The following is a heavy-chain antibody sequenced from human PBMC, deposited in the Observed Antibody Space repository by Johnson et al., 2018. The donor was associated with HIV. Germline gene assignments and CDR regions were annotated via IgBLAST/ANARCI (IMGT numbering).Heavy chain of an antibody. CDR3: ARAPIYYYDSPRHAFDI. CDR2: VSYDGSYK. CDR1: GFTFSTYW. D-gene: IGHD3-22*01. Sequence: QVQLLESGGGLVQPGGSLRLSCAASGFTFSTYWMSWVRQAPGNGLEWVAVVSYDGSYKFYAEAVKGRFTISRDNSKNTLYLQMNSLRAEDTAVYYCARAPIYYYDSPRHAFDIWGQGTMVTVSS. J-gene: IGHJ3*02. V-gene: IGHV3-30*03.